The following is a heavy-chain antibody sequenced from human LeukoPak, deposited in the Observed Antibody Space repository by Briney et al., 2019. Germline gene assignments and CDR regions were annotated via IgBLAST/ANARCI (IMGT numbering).Heavy chain of an antibody. J-gene: IGHJ3*02. CDR3: ARASIYSSGHDAFDI. D-gene: IGHD6-19*01. CDR2: INPNSGGT. CDR1: GVTFSSYS. V-gene: IGHV1-2*02. Sequence: GASVKVSCKASGVTFSSYSISWVRQAPGQGLEWMGWINPNSGGTNYAQKFQGRVTMTRDTSISTAYMELSRLRSDDTAVYYCARASIYSSGHDAFDIWGQGTMVTVSS.